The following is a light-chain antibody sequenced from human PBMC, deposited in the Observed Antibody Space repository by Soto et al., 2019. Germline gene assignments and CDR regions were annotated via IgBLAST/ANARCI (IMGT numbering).Light chain of an antibody. CDR1: EIISNY. V-gene: IGKV1-39*01. CDR2: AAS. J-gene: IGKJ2*01. CDR3: QQTYSTPYT. Sequence: DIQMTQSPSSLSPSVGDKVIITCRASEIISNYLNWYQQKPGKAPNLLIFAASSVRSGVPSRFSGRESGTDFFLTIDSLQPDDFGTYYCQQTYSTPYTFGQGTRVEIK.